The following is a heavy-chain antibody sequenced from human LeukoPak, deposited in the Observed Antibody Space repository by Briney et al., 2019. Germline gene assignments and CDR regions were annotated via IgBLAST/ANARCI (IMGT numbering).Heavy chain of an antibody. CDR1: GCGFTSYW. V-gene: IGHV5-51*01. CDR3: ARHIYSTNWFDP. CDR2: IYPGDSDT. D-gene: IGHD6-13*01. Sequence: GGSLEISGKGSGCGFTSYWSGGVRQMHGKGLEWRRIIYPGDSDTRYSPSFPAQVTISADKPISTAYLQWSSLKASDTAMYYCARHIYSTNWFDPWGQGTLVTVSS. J-gene: IGHJ5*02.